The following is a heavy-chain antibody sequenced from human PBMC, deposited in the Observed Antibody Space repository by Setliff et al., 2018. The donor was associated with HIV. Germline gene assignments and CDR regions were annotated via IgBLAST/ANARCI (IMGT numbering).Heavy chain of an antibody. CDR2: MSTGGGIK. CDR1: GFTFSSYV. V-gene: IGHV3-30*18. D-gene: IGHD1-26*01. Sequence: GGSLRLSCAATGFTFSSYVLHWVRQAPGKGLEWVAVMSTGGGIKICADSVKGRFTISRDNSRNTLFLQMNNLRPEDTATYYCVKDPIEGSPDYFDYWGQGALVTVSS. CDR3: VKDPIEGSPDYFDY. J-gene: IGHJ4*02.